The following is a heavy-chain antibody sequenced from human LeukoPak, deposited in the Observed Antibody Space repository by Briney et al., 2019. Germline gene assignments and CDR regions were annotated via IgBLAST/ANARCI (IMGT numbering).Heavy chain of an antibody. CDR2: INSDGSST. CDR1: GFTFSSYW. CDR3: AREYCSSTSCSIFDY. D-gene: IGHD2-2*01. V-gene: IGHV3-74*01. Sequence: PGGSLRLSCAASGFTFSSYWMHWVRQAPGKGLVWVSRINSDGSSTSYADSVKGRFTISRDNAKNTLYLQMNSLRAEDTAVYYCAREYCSSTSCSIFDYWDQGTLVTVSS. J-gene: IGHJ4*02.